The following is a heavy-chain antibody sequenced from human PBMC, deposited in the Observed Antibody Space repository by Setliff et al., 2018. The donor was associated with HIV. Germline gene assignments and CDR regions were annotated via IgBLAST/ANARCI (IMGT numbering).Heavy chain of an antibody. CDR3: ARDKRYRFPFDS. D-gene: IGHD2-2*02. Sequence: SETLSLTCSVSGYSISSGYYWGWIRQSPEMGLEWIAEIRHTGSTKYNPSLGSRVTISLATSKNQFSLSLRSLSAADTAVYYCARDKRYRFPFDSWGQGTLVTVSS. J-gene: IGHJ4*02. CDR1: GYSISSGYY. CDR2: IRHTGST. V-gene: IGHV4-38-2*02.